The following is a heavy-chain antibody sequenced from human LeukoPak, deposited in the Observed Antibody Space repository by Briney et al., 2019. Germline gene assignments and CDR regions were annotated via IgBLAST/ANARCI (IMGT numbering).Heavy chain of an antibody. D-gene: IGHD5-12*01. J-gene: IGHJ4*02. V-gene: IGHV3-7*01. CDR1: GFTFSSYW. CDR2: IKQDGSEK. CDR3: AREIVAGTFDF. Sequence: GGSLRLSCAASGFTFSSYWMSWVRQAPGKGLEGVANIKQDGSEKYYVDSVKGRFTISRDNAKNSLYLQMNSLRAEDTAVYYCAREIVAGTFDFWGQGALVTVSS.